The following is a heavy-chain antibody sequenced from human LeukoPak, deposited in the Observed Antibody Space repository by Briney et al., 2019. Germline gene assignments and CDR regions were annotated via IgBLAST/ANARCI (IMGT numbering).Heavy chain of an antibody. V-gene: IGHV3-66*01. CDR2: IYSGGST. Sequence: GGSLRLSCAASGFTVSSNYMSWVRQAPGKGLEWVSVIYSGGSTYYADSVKGRFTISRDNSKNTLYLQMNSLRAEDTALYYCAKDASIAAAGKYWYFDLWGRGTLVTVSS. J-gene: IGHJ2*01. CDR3: AKDASIAAAGKYWYFDL. D-gene: IGHD6-13*01. CDR1: GFTVSSNY.